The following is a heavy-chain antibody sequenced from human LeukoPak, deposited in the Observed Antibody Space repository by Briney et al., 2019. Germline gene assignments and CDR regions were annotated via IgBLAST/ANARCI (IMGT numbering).Heavy chain of an antibody. CDR3: ASHGEGYCSSTSCYG. Sequence: PSETLSLTCAVYGGSFSGYYWSWIRQPPGKGLEWIGEINHSGSTNYNPSLKSRVTISVDTSKNQFSLKLSSVPAADTAVYYCASHGEGYCSSTSCYGWGQGTLVTVSS. V-gene: IGHV4-34*01. D-gene: IGHD2-2*01. CDR1: GGSFSGYY. CDR2: INHSGST. J-gene: IGHJ4*02.